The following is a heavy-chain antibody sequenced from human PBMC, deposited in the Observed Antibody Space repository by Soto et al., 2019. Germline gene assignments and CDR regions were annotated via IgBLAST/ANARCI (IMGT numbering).Heavy chain of an antibody. CDR2: MYHGGRT. J-gene: IGHJ4*02. CDR1: CDSVTNYF. CDR3: ARGPGYCTNGVCPIFDF. D-gene: IGHD2-8*01. Sequence: TSETLSLTCTVSCDSVTNYFWSWMRQPPGKGLEWIGHMYHGGRTNYSPSLKSRVTMSLDSSKNQFSLNLSSVTAADTAVYFCARGPGYCTNGVCPIFDFWGQGVLVTVSS. V-gene: IGHV4-59*02.